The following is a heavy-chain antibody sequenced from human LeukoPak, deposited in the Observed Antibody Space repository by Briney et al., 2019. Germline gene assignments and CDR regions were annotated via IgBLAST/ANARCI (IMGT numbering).Heavy chain of an antibody. Sequence: SETLSLTCAVYGGSFSGYYWSWIRQPPGKGLEWIGEINHSGSTNYNPSLKSRVTIPVDTSKNQFSLKLSSVTAADTAVYYCARARNYYYDSSGYTYGYWGQGTLVTVSS. J-gene: IGHJ4*02. V-gene: IGHV4-34*01. CDR1: GGSFSGYY. CDR3: ARARNYYYDSSGYTYGY. D-gene: IGHD3-22*01. CDR2: INHSGST.